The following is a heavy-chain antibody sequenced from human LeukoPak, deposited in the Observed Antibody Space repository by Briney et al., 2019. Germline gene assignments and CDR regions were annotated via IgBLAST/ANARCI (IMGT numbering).Heavy chain of an antibody. Sequence: GASVKVSCKASGYTFTSYGISWVRQAPGQGLEWMGWISAYNGNTNYAQKLQGRVTMTTDTSTSTAYMELRSLRSDDTAVYYCARDGLLWFGELSFVNEYYFDYWGQGTLVTVSS. V-gene: IGHV1-18*01. CDR1: GYTFTSYG. CDR3: ARDGLLWFGELSFVNEYYFDY. D-gene: IGHD3-10*01. J-gene: IGHJ4*02. CDR2: ISAYNGNT.